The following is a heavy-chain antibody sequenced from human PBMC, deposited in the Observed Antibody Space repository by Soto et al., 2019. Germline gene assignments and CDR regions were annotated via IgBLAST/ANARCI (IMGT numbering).Heavy chain of an antibody. V-gene: IGHV5-51*01. CDR2: IYPGDSET. J-gene: IGHJ6*02. CDR1: AYSFTNYW. D-gene: IGHD2-15*01. CDR3: ARRCSGGSCYSSQNFYGMDV. Sequence: GGSLKISCNGSAYSFTNYWIAWVRQMPWKGLEWMAIIYPGDSETKYSPSFQGQVTISADKSISTAYLQWSSLKASDTATYYCARRCSGGSCYSSQNFYGMDVWGQGTTVTVSS.